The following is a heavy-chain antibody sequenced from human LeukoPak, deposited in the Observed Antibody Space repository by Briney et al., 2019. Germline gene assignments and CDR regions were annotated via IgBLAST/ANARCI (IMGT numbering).Heavy chain of an antibody. Sequence: PSETLSLTCTVSGRSINNGTYYWSWIRQPAGKGLEWIGRMYTSGSTNYNPSLESRVTISVDTSKNQFSLKLQSMTAADTAVYYCARGEKGSSSGSINYWGQGTLVTVSS. D-gene: IGHD6-6*01. CDR3: ARGEKGSSSGSINY. J-gene: IGHJ4*02. CDR1: GRSINNGTYY. CDR2: MYTSGST. V-gene: IGHV4-61*02.